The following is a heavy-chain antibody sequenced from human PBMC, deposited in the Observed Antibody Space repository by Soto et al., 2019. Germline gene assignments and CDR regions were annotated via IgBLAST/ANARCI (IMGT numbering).Heavy chain of an antibody. CDR2: IYYSGST. D-gene: IGHD3-10*01. V-gene: IGHV4-59*08. CDR3: ARHNYGSASTYFDY. J-gene: IGHJ4*02. Sequence: SETLSLTCAVSGGSISSYYWSWIRQPPGKGLEWIGYIYYSGSTNYNPSLKSRVTISVDTSKNQFSLKLNSMTAADTAVYYCARHNYGSASTYFDYWGQGTLGTVSS. CDR1: GGSISSYY.